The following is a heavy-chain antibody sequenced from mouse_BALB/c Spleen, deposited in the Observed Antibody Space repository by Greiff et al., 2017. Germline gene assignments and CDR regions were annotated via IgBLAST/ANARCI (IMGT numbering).Heavy chain of an antibody. D-gene: IGHD1-1*01. J-gene: IGHJ2*01. Sequence: VQLQQSGAELVRPGTSVKISCKASGYTFTNYWLGWVKQRPGHGLEWIGDIYPGGGYTNYNEKFKGKATLTAGTSSSTAYMQLSSLTSEDSAVYFCARNPLRGTVVPYFDYWGQGTTLTVSS. CDR3: ARNPLRGTVVPYFDY. CDR1: GYTFTNYW. V-gene: IGHV1-63*02. CDR2: IYPGGGYT.